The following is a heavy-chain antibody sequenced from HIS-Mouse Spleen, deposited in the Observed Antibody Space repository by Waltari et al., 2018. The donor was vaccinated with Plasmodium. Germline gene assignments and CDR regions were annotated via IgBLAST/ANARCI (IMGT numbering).Heavy chain of an antibody. Sequence: QVQLVQSGAEVKKPGASVKVSCKASGYTFTGYYMHWVRQAPGQGLEWMGWINPNSGGTNYAQKFQGRVTMTRDTSISTGYMELSRLRSDDTAVYYCARVGPFPGWELPRPGAFDIWGQGTMVTVSS. CDR2: INPNSGGT. CDR3: ARVGPFPGWELPRPGAFDI. J-gene: IGHJ3*02. D-gene: IGHD1-26*01. CDR1: GYTFTGYY. V-gene: IGHV1-2*02.